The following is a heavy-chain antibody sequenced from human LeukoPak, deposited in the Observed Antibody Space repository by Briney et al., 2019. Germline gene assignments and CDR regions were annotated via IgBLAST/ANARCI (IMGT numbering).Heavy chain of an antibody. V-gene: IGHV4-59*01. J-gene: IGHJ5*02. CDR2: IYDNGGT. D-gene: IGHD6-13*01. Sequence: PSETLSLTCTVSGGSIRSNYWSWIRQPPGKGLEWIGYIYDNGGTNYNPSLESRVTISVDTSKNQFSLKLTSVTAADTAMYYCARGVAPTGYSSSFYPNWFDPWGQGTLVVVSS. CDR3: ARGVAPTGYSSSFYPNWFDP. CDR1: GGSIRSNY.